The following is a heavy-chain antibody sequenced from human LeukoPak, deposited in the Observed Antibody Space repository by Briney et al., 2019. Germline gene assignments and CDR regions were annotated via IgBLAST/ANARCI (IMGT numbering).Heavy chain of an antibody. J-gene: IGHJ6*02. V-gene: IGHV3-23*01. CDR2: ISGSGGST. Sequence: PGGSLRLSCAASGFTVSSNYMSWVRQAPGKGLEWVSAISGSGGSTYYADSVKGRFTISRDNSKNTLYLQMNSLRAEDTAVYYCAKRGPVNYYGMDVWGQGTTVTVS. CDR1: GFTVSSNY. CDR3: AKRGPVNYYGMDV.